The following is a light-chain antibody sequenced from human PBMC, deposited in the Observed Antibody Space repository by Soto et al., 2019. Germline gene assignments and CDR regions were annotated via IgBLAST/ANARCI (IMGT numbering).Light chain of an antibody. J-gene: IGKJ1*01. CDR3: QQRSISWT. CDR1: QSVSSY. CDR2: DAS. V-gene: IGKV3-11*01. Sequence: EIVLTQSPATLFLSPGERATLSCRASQSVSSYLAWYQQKPGQAPRLLIYDASNRATGIPARFSGSGSGTDFTLTISSLEPEDFAVYYCQQRSISWTFGQGTKVDIK.